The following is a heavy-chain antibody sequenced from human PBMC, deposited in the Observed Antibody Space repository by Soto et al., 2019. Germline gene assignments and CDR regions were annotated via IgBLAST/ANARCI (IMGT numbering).Heavy chain of an antibody. J-gene: IGHJ3*02. Sequence: QVQLVQSGAEVKKPGSSVKVSCKASGGTFSSYTISWVRQAPGQGLEWMGRIIPILGIANYAQKFQGRVTITADKSTSTAYMELSSLRSEDTAVYYCARAYNWNDGDAFDIWGQGTMVTVSS. V-gene: IGHV1-69*02. CDR1: GGTFSSYT. D-gene: IGHD1-20*01. CDR3: ARAYNWNDGDAFDI. CDR2: IIPILGIA.